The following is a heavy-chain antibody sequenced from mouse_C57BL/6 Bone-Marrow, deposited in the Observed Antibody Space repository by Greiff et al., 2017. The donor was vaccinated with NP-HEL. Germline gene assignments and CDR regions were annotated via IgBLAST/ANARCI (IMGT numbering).Heavy chain of an antibody. D-gene: IGHD1-1*01. CDR2: IDPSDSYT. J-gene: IGHJ3*01. V-gene: IGHV1-69*01. CDR1: GYTFTSYW. CDR3: AREVYYYGSAWFAY. Sequence: VQLQQPGAELVMPGASVKLSCKASGYTFTSYWMHWVKQRPGQGLEWIGEIDPSDSYTNYNQKFKGKSTLTVDKSSSTAYMQLSSLTSEDSAVYYCAREVYYYGSAWFAYWGQGTLVTVSA.